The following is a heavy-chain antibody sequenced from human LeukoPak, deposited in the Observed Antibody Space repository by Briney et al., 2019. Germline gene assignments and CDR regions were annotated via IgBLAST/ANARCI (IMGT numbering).Heavy chain of an antibody. CDR3: AREKMTTITTIDY. CDR2: IYISGTP. V-gene: IGHV4-4*07. D-gene: IGHD4-11*01. CDR1: GDSISTYY. Sequence: SETLSLTCSVSGDSISTYYWTWIRQPAGKGLEWIGRIYISGTPNYNPSLRGRVTMSIDTSMNQFSLKLTSVTAADTAVYYCAREKMTTITTIDYWGQRTLVTVSS. J-gene: IGHJ4*02.